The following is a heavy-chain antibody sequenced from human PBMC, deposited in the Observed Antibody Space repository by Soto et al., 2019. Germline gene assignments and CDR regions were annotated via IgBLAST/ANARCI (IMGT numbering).Heavy chain of an antibody. CDR2: INHSGST. D-gene: IGHD3-10*01. V-gene: IGHV4-34*01. CDR3: ARGESRFSYYYYGMDV. Sequence: SDTLSLTCAVYGGSFSGYYWSWIRQPPGKGLEWIGEINHSGSTNYNPSLKSRVTISVDTSKNQFSLKLSSVTAADTAVYYCARGESRFSYYYYGMDVWGQGTTVTVSS. CDR1: GGSFSGYY. J-gene: IGHJ6*02.